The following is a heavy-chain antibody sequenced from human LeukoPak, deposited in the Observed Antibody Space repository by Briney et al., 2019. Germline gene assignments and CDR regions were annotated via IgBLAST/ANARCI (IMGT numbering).Heavy chain of an antibody. Sequence: GSLRLSCAASGFTFSSYSMNWVRQAPGKGLEWVSSISSSSSYIYYADSVKGRFTISRDNAKNSLYLQMNSLRAEDTAVYYCASYHYYDSSGYLAAGEDYWGQGTLVTVSS. CDR1: GFTFSSYS. D-gene: IGHD3-22*01. J-gene: IGHJ4*02. V-gene: IGHV3-21*01. CDR3: ASYHYYDSSGYLAAGEDY. CDR2: ISSSSSYI.